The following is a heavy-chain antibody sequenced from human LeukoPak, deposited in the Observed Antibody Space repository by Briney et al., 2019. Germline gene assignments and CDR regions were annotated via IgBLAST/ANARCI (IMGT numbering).Heavy chain of an antibody. CDR1: GGTFSSYT. Sequence: SVKVSCKASGGTFSSYTISWVRQAPGQGLEWMGRIIPILGIANYAQKFQGRVTITADKSTSTAYMELSSLRSEDTAVYYCARGGYGSGSFYYYYGMDVWGQGITVTVSS. D-gene: IGHD3-10*01. J-gene: IGHJ6*02. V-gene: IGHV1-69*02. CDR2: IIPILGIA. CDR3: ARGGYGSGSFYYYYGMDV.